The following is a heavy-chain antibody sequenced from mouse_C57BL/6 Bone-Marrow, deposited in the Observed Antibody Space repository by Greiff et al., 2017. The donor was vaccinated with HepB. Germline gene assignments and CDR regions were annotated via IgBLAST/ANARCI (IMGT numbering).Heavy chain of an antibody. D-gene: IGHD2-2*01. V-gene: IGHV7-1*01. CDR1: GFTFSDFY. J-gene: IGHJ3*01. Sequence: DVKLVESGGGLVQSGRSLRLSCATSGFTFSDFYMEWVRQAPGKGLEWIAASRNKANDYTTEYSASVKGRFIVSRDTSQSILYLQMNALRAEDTAIYYCARDARAYGYDGFAYWGQGTLVTVSA. CDR3: ARDARAYGYDGFAY. CDR2: SRNKANDYTT.